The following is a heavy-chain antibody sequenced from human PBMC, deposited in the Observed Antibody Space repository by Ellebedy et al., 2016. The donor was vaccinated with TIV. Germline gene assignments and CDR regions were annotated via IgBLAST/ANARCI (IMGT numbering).Heavy chain of an antibody. Sequence: GESLKISCAASGFTFSNYGMDWVRQAPGQGLFWVSRLYGDGTSTFYADSVKGRFTISRDNAKNTVYLQMNSLRAEDTAVYYCGRGHYGPDYWGQGTLVIVSS. CDR3: GRGHYGPDY. V-gene: IGHV3-74*01. CDR1: GFTFSNYG. J-gene: IGHJ4*02. CDR2: LYGDGTST. D-gene: IGHD3-10*01.